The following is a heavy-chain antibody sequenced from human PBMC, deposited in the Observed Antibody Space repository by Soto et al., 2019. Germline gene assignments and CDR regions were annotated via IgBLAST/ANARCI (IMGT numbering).Heavy chain of an antibody. CDR2: IKSIAYDGTT. J-gene: IGHJ4*02. Sequence: EVQLVESGGGLVQPGRSLRLSCSGSGFTFGDYAISWFRQAPGKGLGWISFIKSIAYDGTTDYAPSLRDRVSISRDASKSSAYMQRNSPKAEDTAVYYCTRVSRECSFGSCYPLNWGQGTLVTVSS. CDR1: GFTFGDYA. CDR3: TRVSRECSFGSCYPLN. V-gene: IGHV3-49*03. D-gene: IGHD2-15*01.